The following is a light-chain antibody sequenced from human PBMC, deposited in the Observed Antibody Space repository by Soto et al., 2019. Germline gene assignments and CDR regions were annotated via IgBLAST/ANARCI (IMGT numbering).Light chain of an antibody. Sequence: DIQMTQSPSTLSASVGDRVTITCRASQRISSWLAWYQQKPGKAPKLLIYKASSLESGVPSSFSGSRSGTEFTLTLSSMLPDYFVATYCQQYNSYPVSFGQGTKVESK. CDR1: QRISSW. V-gene: IGKV1-5*03. CDR2: KAS. J-gene: IGKJ1*01. CDR3: QQYNSYPVS.